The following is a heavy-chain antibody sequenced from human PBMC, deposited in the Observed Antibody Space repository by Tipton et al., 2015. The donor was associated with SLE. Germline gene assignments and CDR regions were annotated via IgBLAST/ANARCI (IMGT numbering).Heavy chain of an antibody. Sequence: SLRLSCAASGFTFSSYSMNWVRQAPGKGLEWVANINQDGGEKYYVDSVKGRFTISRDNAKNSLYLQMNSLRVEDTAVYYCARGDYYDSSGFFTGYYGMDVWGQGTTVTVSS. D-gene: IGHD3-22*01. CDR3: ARGDYYDSSGFFTGYYGMDV. J-gene: IGHJ6*02. CDR2: INQDGGEK. V-gene: IGHV3-7*01. CDR1: GFTFSSYS.